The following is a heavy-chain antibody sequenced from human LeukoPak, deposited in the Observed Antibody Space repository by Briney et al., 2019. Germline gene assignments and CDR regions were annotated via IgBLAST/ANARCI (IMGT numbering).Heavy chain of an antibody. D-gene: IGHD3-10*01. CDR3: AKNDYGSGTSPGLDY. Sequence: PGGSLRLSCAASGFTFSSYAMSWVRQAPGKGLEWVSAISGSGGSTYYADSVKGRFTISRDNSKNTLYLQMNSLRAEDTAVYYCAKNDYGSGTSPGLDYWGQGTLVTVSS. CDR2: ISGSGGST. J-gene: IGHJ4*02. CDR1: GFTFSSYA. V-gene: IGHV3-23*01.